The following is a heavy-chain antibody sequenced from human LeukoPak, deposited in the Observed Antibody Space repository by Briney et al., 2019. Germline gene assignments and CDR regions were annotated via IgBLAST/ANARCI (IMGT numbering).Heavy chain of an antibody. D-gene: IGHD3-10*01. J-gene: IGHJ4*02. CDR3: AKDRGFGEYFPFFY. CDR1: GFTFSTYA. V-gene: IGHV3-23*01. CDR2: ISGSGGST. Sequence: GGSLRLSCAASGFTFSTYAMSWVRQTPERALEWVSAISGSGGSTYYADSVKGRFTISRDNSKNTLYLQMNSLRAEDTAVYYCAKDRGFGEYFPFFYWGQGALVTVSS.